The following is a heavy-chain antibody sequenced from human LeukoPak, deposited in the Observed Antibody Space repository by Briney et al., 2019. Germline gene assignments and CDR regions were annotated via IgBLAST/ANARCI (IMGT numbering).Heavy chain of an antibody. J-gene: IGHJ3*02. CDR3: ARGPHYAIFGVVKPSGAFDI. Sequence: PSETLSLTCAVYSEPFSGYYWTWIRQPPGKGLEWIGEINHSGSTNYNPSLKSRVTISVDPSKKQFFLKLSSVTAADTAVYYCARGPHYAIFGVVKPSGAFDIWGQGTMVTVSS. CDR2: INHSGST. V-gene: IGHV4-34*01. CDR1: SEPFSGYY. D-gene: IGHD3-3*01.